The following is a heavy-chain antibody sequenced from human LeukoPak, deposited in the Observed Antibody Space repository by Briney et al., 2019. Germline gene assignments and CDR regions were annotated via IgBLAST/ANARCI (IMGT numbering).Heavy chain of an antibody. CDR2: ISSSGNVT. V-gene: IGHV3-11*01. CDR1: GFKFSDYY. D-gene: IGHD6-13*01. Sequence: PGGSLRLSCAASGFKFSDYYMSWIRQAPGKGLEWLSYISSSGNVTYYADSVKGRFIVSRDNTKSALFLQMNSLRAEDTAVYYCAKAISSSWYFDAFDIWGQGTMVTVSS. J-gene: IGHJ3*02. CDR3: AKAISSSWYFDAFDI.